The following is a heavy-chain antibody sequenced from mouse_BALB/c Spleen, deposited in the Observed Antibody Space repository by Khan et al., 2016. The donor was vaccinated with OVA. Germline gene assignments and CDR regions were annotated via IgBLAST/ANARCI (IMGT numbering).Heavy chain of an antibody. Sequence: EVKLEVSGPGLVKPSQSLSLTCTVTGYSITTDYAWNWIRQFPGSKLEWMGHISYSGNTKYNPSLKSRISITRDTSKNQFFLQLKSVTTEDTARYYCARIYGGYFDYWGQGTTLTVSS. CDR3: ARIYGGYFDY. V-gene: IGHV3-2*02. CDR2: ISYSGNT. D-gene: IGHD1-1*01. CDR1: GYSITTDYA. J-gene: IGHJ2*01.